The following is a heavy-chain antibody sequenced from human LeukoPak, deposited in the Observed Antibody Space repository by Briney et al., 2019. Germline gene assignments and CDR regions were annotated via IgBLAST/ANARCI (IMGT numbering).Heavy chain of an antibody. CDR3: VSAHQISGDYYAPNYFDS. J-gene: IGHJ4*02. D-gene: IGHD3-22*01. Sequence: PGGSLRLSCAASVFTFDDYTMHCVRQAPEEGLECVSLISWESDSIYYAQCVKGRFRTSRDNSKNSLYLQMDSLGTEDTALYYCVSAHQISGDYYAPNYFDSWGQGTLVTVSS. CDR1: VFTFDDYT. V-gene: IGHV3-43*01. CDR2: ISWESDSI.